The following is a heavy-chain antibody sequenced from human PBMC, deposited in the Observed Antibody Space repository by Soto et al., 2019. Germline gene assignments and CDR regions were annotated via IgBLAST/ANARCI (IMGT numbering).Heavy chain of an antibody. Sequence: PSETLSLTCTVSGGSISTYCWSWIRQPPGKGLEWIGYIYYGGSADYNPSLKSRVTISVDTSKKQFSLKLSSVTAADTAAYYCARGGQCAKGVCSALDYWGQGTLVTVSS. J-gene: IGHJ4*02. CDR2: IYYGGSA. D-gene: IGHD2-8*01. V-gene: IGHV4-59*08. CDR3: ARGGQCAKGVCSALDY. CDR1: GGSISTYC.